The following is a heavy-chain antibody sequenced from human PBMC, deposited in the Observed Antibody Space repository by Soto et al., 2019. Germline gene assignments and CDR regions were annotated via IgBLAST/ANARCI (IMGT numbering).Heavy chain of an antibody. CDR2: IYYSGST. J-gene: IGHJ3*02. V-gene: IGHV4-31*03. CDR3: ARAARVIVAKIFDAFEI. D-gene: IGHD5-12*01. Sequence: SETLSLTCTVSGGSISSGGYYWSWIRQHPGKGLEWIGYIYYSGSTYYNPSLKSRVTISVDTSKNQFSLKLSSVTAADTAVYYCARAARVIVAKIFDAFEIWGQGTMVTVS. CDR1: GGSISSGGYY.